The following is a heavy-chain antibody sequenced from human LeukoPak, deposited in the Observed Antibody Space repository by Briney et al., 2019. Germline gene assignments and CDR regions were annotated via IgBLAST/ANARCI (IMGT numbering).Heavy chain of an antibody. V-gene: IGHV4-4*07. CDR2: MHRSGSA. D-gene: IGHD1-26*01. CDR1: GGSVSNYY. CDR3: ARMVGATRWDI. Sequence: SETLSLTSTVSGGSVSNYYWSWIPQPAGKGLELIEPMHRSGSANSEPSVTTPVTMSVYRSAGQYSLKLSSVTAADTAVYDCARMVGATRWDIWGQRTTLTVPS. J-gene: IGHJ3*02.